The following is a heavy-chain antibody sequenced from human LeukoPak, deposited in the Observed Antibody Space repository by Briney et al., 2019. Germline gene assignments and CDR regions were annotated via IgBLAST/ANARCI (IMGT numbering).Heavy chain of an antibody. V-gene: IGHV1-18*01. CDR1: GYTFTTYG. D-gene: IGHD2-8*01. J-gene: IGHJ4*02. CDR3: ARDPNGVVDY. CDR2: ISGSNGNT. Sequence: GASVKVSCKASGYTFTTYGISWVRQAPGQGLEWMGWISGSNGNTNYAQKLLGRVTMTTDTSTGTAYMELRSLRSDDSAVYYCARDPNGVVDYWGQGTLVTVSS.